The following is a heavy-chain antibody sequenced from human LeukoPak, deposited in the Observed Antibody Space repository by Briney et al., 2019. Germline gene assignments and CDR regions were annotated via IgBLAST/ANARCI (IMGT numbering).Heavy chain of an antibody. CDR1: GYTFTSYD. D-gene: IGHD1-26*01. J-gene: IGHJ3*02. Sequence: RASVKVSCKASGYTFTSYDINWVRQATGQGLEWMGWMNPNSGNTGYAQKFQGRVTMTRNTSISTAYMELSSLRSEDTAVYYCARRGRTSLGAFDIWGQGTMVTVSS. V-gene: IGHV1-8*01. CDR3: ARRGRTSLGAFDI. CDR2: MNPNSGNT.